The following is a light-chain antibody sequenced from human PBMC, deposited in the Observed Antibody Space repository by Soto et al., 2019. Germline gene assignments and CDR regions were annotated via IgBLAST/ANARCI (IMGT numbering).Light chain of an antibody. J-gene: IGKJ4*01. Sequence: EVVMPRSPATLSVSPGGGVTLSCGAYQGIGDTLAWYQHKPGQTPRLLIYDTSTRATGVPARFSGSRSGPEFTLTINSLQSEDFAIYYRQPYNCWPLTFGGGTKVDIK. CDR3: QPYNCWPLT. CDR2: DTS. V-gene: IGKV3-15*01. CDR1: QGIGDT.